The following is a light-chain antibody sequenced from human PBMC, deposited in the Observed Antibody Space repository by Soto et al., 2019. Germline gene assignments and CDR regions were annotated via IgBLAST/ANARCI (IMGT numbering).Light chain of an antibody. CDR2: SAS. V-gene: IGKV1-12*01. CDR1: QAISNY. CDR3: QQGHNFPRT. Sequence: DIQMTQSPSSLSASVGDRVTITCRASQAISNYLAWYQQKPGQAPKLLIYSASTLQGGVPSRFSGSGSGRDFTLTISSLQPEDFAIYYCQQGHNFPRTFGGGTKVE. J-gene: IGKJ4*01.